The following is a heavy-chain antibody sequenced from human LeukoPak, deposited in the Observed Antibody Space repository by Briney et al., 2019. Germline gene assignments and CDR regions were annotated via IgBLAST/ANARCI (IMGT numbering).Heavy chain of an antibody. CDR1: GYTFIDFY. D-gene: IGHD3-22*01. J-gene: IGHJ4*02. Sequence: GASVKVSCKASGYTFIDFYMHWVRQAPGQGLEWMGWINPKNGGTNYAQKFQGRVTMTTDTSTSTAYMELRSLRSDDTAVYYCARAFGGYYYDSSGYYYFDYWGQGTLVTASS. V-gene: IGHV1-2*02. CDR2: INPKNGGT. CDR3: ARAFGGYYYDSSGYYYFDY.